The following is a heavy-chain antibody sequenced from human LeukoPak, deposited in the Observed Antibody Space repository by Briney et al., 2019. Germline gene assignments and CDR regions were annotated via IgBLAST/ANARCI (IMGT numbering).Heavy chain of an antibody. V-gene: IGHV4-59*01. CDR3: AGMRITTPTVRTLDY. D-gene: IGHD1-14*01. Sequence: PSETLSLTCTVSGCSMSTYYWTWIRQPPGKGLEWIGFIYYTGSTNYNPSLKSRVTISVDTSKNQFSLKLSSVTAADTAVYYCAGMRITTPTVRTLDYWGQGTLVTVSS. J-gene: IGHJ4*02. CDR1: GCSMSTYY. CDR2: IYYTGST.